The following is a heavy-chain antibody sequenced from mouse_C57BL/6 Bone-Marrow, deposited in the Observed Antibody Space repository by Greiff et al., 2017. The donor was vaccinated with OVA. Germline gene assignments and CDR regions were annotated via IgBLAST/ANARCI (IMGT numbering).Heavy chain of an antibody. V-gene: IGHV1-64*01. CDR3: ARCDYDRGAWFAY. Sequence: QVQLQQSGAELVKPGASVTLSCKASGYTFTSYWMHWVKQRPGQGLEWIGMIHPNSGSTNYNEKFKSKATLTVDKSSSTAYMQRSSLTSEDSAVYYCARCDYDRGAWFAYWGQGTLVTVSA. CDR2: IHPNSGST. J-gene: IGHJ3*01. D-gene: IGHD2-4*01. CDR1: GYTFTSYW.